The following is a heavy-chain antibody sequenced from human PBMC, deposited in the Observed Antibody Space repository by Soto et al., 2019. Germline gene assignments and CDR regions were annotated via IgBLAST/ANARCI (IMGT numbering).Heavy chain of an antibody. D-gene: IGHD3-3*01. V-gene: IGHV4-39*01. J-gene: IGHJ4*02. CDR2: SYYRGST. Sequence: QLQLQESGPGLVKPSETLSLTCTVSGGSISSRSHYWGWIRQSPGKHLEWIGSSYYRGSTHYNPSLNPRVTISVDTSKNQVSLKVYSVTAADTAVYYCATADGFGVVTPFFEYWGQGILVTVSS. CDR1: GGSISSRSHY. CDR3: ATADGFGVVTPFFEY.